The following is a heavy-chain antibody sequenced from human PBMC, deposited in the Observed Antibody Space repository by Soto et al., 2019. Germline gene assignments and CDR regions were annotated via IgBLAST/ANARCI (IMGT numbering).Heavy chain of an antibody. Sequence: ASETLSLTCAVSGGSISSGGYSWSWIRQPPGKGLEWIWYMYHSGSTYYNPSLKSRVTISIDRSKNQFSLKLSSVTAADTAVYYCARVPDYWSQGILVTVSS. D-gene: IGHD2-2*01. CDR2: MYHSGST. CDR3: ARVPDY. V-gene: IGHV4-30-2*01. CDR1: GGSISSGGYS. J-gene: IGHJ4*02.